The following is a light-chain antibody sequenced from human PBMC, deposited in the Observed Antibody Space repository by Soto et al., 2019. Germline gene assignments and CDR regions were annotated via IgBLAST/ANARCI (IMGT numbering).Light chain of an antibody. CDR2: QDS. CDR3: QAWDSSTVV. J-gene: IGLJ2*01. V-gene: IGLV3-1*01. CDR1: KLGDKY. Sequence: SYELTQPPSVSVSPGQTASITCSGDKLGDKYACWYQQKPGQSPVLVIYQDSKRTSGIHERFSGSNSGNTATLTISGTPAMDEADYYCQAWDSSTVVFGGGTTLTVL.